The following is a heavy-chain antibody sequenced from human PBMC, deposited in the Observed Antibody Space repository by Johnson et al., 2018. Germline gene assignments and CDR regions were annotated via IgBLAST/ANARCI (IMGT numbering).Heavy chain of an antibody. D-gene: IGHD3-10*01. J-gene: IGHJ3*02. V-gene: IGHV3-53*01. Sequence: QLLESGGGLIQXGGSXRLXCAASGFTVSSNYMSWVRQAPGKGLGWVSVIYSGGRPYYADSVKGRFTTSRDNSKNTLYLQINSLRAEDTALYYCARAVWFGDLDAFDIWGQGTMVTVSS. CDR2: IYSGGRP. CDR1: GFTVSSNY. CDR3: ARAVWFGDLDAFDI.